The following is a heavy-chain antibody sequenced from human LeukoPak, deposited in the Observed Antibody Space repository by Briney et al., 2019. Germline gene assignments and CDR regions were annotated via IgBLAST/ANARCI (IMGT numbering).Heavy chain of an antibody. CDR1: GGSISSSSYY. CDR2: IYYRGST. D-gene: IGHD3-3*01. CDR3: ARHPTNSDFWSGSSYFDY. J-gene: IGHJ4*02. V-gene: IGHV4-39*01. Sequence: PSETLSLTCTVSGGSISSSSYYWGWIRQPPGKGLEWIGSIYYRGSTYYNPSLKSRVTIFVDTSKNQFSLQLSSVTAADTAVYYCARHPTNSDFWSGSSYFDYWGQGILVTVSS.